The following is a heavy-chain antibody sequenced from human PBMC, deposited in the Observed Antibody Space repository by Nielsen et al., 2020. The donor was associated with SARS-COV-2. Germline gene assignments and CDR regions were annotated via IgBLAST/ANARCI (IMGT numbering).Heavy chain of an antibody. J-gene: IGHJ3*02. CDR1: GFTFDDYA. CDR2: ISWNSGSI. D-gene: IGHD1-26*01. Sequence: SLKISCAASGFTFDDYAMHWVRQAPGKGLEWVSGISWNSGSIGYADSVKGRFTISRDNAKNSLYLQMNSLRAEDTALYYCAKDRSYRDAFDIWGQGTMVTVSS. CDR3: AKDRSYRDAFDI. V-gene: IGHV3-9*01.